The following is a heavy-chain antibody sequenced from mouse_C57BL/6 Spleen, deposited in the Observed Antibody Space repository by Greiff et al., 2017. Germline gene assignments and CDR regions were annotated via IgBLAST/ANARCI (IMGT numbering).Heavy chain of an antibody. CDR1: GFSLTSYG. V-gene: IGHV2-2*01. J-gene: IGHJ2*01. D-gene: IGHD1-1*01. CDR3: ARGGTTVVARGYYLDY. CDR2: IWSGGSS. Sequence: VQLVESGPGLVQPSQSLSITCTVSGFSLTSYGVHWVRQSPGQGLEWLGVIWSGGSSDYNAAFISRLGTSKDNSKCQFCYKMNSQQADDTAIYYCARGGTTVVARGYYLDYWGKGTTLTVSS.